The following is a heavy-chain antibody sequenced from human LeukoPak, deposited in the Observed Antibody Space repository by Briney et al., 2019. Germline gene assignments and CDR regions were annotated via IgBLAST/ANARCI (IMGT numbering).Heavy chain of an antibody. CDR3: ARHTGSSKTLLVN. CDR1: GGSISSYY. J-gene: IGHJ4*02. V-gene: IGHV4-59*08. CDR2: IYYSGST. D-gene: IGHD6-13*01. Sequence: PSETLSLTCTVSGGSISSYYWSWIRQPPGKGLEWIGYIYYSGSTNYNPSLKSRVTISVDTSKNQFSLKLSSVTAADTAVYYCARHTGSSKTLLVNWGQGTLVTVSS.